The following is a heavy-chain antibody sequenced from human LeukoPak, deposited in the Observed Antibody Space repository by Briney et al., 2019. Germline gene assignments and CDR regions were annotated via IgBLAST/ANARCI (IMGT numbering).Heavy chain of an antibody. D-gene: IGHD3-22*01. J-gene: IGHJ5*02. CDR1: GGSISTYY. CDR3: ARVFSTSYYDNRGWFDP. V-gene: IGHV4-59*01. CDR2: IYYTGST. Sequence: SETLSLTCTVSGGSISTYYWSWIRQPPGKGLEWIGYIYYTGSTNDNPSLKRRVTISVDTSKNQFSLKRSSVTAADTAVYYCARVFSTSYYDNRGWFDPWGQGTLVTVSS.